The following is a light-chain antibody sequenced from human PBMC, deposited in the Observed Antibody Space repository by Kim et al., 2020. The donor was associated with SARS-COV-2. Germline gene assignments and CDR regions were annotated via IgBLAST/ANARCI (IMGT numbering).Light chain of an antibody. Sequence: DIQMTQSPSTLSASVGDRVTTTCRASQSISSWLAWYQQKPGKAPKLLIYMASSLEGGVPSRFSGSGSGTEFTLTISSLQPDDFATYYCQQYNSKGYTLGQGTKLEI. CDR1: QSISSW. CDR3: QQYNSKGYT. J-gene: IGKJ2*01. V-gene: IGKV1-5*03. CDR2: MAS.